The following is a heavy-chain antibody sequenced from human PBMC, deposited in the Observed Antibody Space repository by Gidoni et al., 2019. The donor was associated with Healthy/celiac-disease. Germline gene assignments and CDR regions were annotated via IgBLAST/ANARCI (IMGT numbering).Heavy chain of an antibody. CDR3: ARIRIGDSTLYYYGMDV. CDR2: INPNRGGT. V-gene: IGHV1-2*02. J-gene: IGHJ6*02. CDR1: GYTFTGYY. D-gene: IGHD3-22*01. Sequence: QVQLVQSGAEVKKPGASVKVSCKASGYTFTGYYMPWVRQAPGQGLEWMGWINPNRGGTNYAQKFQGRVTMTRDTSISTAYMELSRLRSDDTAVYYCARIRIGDSTLYYYGMDVWGQGTTVTVSS.